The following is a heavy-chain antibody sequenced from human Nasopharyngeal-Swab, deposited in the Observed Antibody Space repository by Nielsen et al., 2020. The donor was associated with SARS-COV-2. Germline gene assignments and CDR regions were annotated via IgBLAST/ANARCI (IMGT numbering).Heavy chain of an antibody. CDR2: ISTKTGAP. CDR3: ARENQEYANIWIDY. V-gene: IGHV7-4-1*02. CDR1: GYTFTSNV. J-gene: IGHJ4*02. D-gene: IGHD1-1*01. Sequence: ASVKVTCKASGYTFTSNVLIWGRQAPGQGPEYIGWISTKTGAPTYAQAFTGRFVISLDTSVSTTYLQISSLKADDTAVYYCARENQEYANIWIDYWGQGTQVTVSS.